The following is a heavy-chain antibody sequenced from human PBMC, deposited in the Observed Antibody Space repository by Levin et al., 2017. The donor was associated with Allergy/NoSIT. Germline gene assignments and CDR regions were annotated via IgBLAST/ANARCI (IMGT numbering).Heavy chain of an antibody. D-gene: IGHD2-15*01. CDR2: SRNKANSYTT. J-gene: IGHJ6*02. Sequence: GGSLRLSCAASGFTFSDHYMDWVRQTPGKGLEWVGRSRNKANSYTTEYAASVKGRFTISRDDSQKGLFRQMNSLKAEDTAVYYCARVGPPGYYGMDVWGQGTTVTVSS. CDR3: ARVGPPGYYGMDV. CDR1: GFTFSDHY. V-gene: IGHV3-72*01.